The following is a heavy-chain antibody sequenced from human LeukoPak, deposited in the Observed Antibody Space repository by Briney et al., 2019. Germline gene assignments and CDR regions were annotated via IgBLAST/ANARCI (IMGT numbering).Heavy chain of an antibody. CDR1: GFTFSSYA. D-gene: IGHD2-15*01. Sequence: GGSLRLSCAASGFTFSSYAMSWVRQAPGKGLEWVSGIRGSGGSTYYADSVKGRFTISRDNSKNTLYLQMNSLRAEDTAVYYCASRDCSGGRVHFAGADPFDYWGQGTLVTVSS. V-gene: IGHV3-23*01. CDR3: ASRDCSGGRVHFAGADPFDY. CDR2: IRGSGGST. J-gene: IGHJ4*02.